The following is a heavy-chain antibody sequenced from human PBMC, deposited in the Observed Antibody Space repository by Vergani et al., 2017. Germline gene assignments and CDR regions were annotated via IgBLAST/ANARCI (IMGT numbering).Heavy chain of an antibody. Sequence: QVQLVESGGGVVQPGRSLRLSCAASGFTFSSYGMHWVRQAPGKGLGWVAVIWYDGSNKYYADSVKGRFTITRDNSKNTLYLQMNSLRAEDTAVYYCAKDKGQRWLVESFDYWGQGTLVTVSS. V-gene: IGHV3-33*06. CDR3: AKDKGQRWLVESFDY. D-gene: IGHD6-19*01. CDR1: GFTFSSYG. J-gene: IGHJ4*02. CDR2: IWYDGSNK.